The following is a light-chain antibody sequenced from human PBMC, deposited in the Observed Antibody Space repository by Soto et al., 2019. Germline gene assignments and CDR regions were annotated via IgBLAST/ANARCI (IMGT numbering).Light chain of an antibody. V-gene: IGKV3-15*01. CDR3: QQYNAWPRT. CDR1: LSVSRN. CDR2: DAS. J-gene: IGKJ1*01. Sequence: VLSQSPGTLSLNPGERASLSCRASLSVSRNLAWYQQKPGQAPRLLIFDASTRATGIPARFSGSGSGTEFTLTITSLQSEDFAVYYCQQYNAWPRTFGQGTMVDTK.